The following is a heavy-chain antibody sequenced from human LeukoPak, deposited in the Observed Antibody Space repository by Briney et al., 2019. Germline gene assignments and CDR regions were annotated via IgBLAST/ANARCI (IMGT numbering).Heavy chain of an antibody. Sequence: NPGGSLRLSCAASGFTFSSYSMNWVRQAPGKGLEWVSSISSGSPYLYYADSLKGRFTISRDNAKNSLYLQMNSLRAEDTAVYYCARFGLGSGTYMDVWGKGTTVTVSS. CDR2: ISSGSPYL. CDR1: GFTFSSYS. D-gene: IGHD3-10*01. V-gene: IGHV3-21*01. J-gene: IGHJ6*03. CDR3: ARFGLGSGTYMDV.